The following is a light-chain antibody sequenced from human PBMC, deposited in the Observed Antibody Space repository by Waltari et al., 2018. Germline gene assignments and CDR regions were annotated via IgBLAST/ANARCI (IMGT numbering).Light chain of an antibody. CDR3: QQYGSSPQYT. J-gene: IGKJ2*01. CDR1: QSVSSSY. V-gene: IGKV3-20*01. Sequence: EIVLTQSTGTLSLSPGERATLSCRDSQSVSSSYLAWYQQKPGQAPRLLIYGASSRATGIPDRFSGSWSGTDFTLTISRLEPEDFAVYYCQQYGSSPQYTFGQGTKLEIK. CDR2: GAS.